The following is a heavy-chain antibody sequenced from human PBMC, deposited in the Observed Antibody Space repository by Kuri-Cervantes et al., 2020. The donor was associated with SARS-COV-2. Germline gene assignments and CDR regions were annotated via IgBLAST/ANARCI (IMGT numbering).Heavy chain of an antibody. CDR2: ILNSGSI. V-gene: IGHV4-39*01. Sequence: SETLSLTCSVSGDSVTSRRHFWGWVRQPPGKGLQWIVSILNSGSISQNPSLKSRVSIFRDTSKNQLSLRLNSVTAADTAVYSCVRLPYHYDATGYPNYFFDVWGRGTLVTVSS. J-gene: IGHJ4*02. D-gene: IGHD3-22*01. CDR3: VRLPYHYDATGYPNYFFDV. CDR1: GDSVTSRRHF.